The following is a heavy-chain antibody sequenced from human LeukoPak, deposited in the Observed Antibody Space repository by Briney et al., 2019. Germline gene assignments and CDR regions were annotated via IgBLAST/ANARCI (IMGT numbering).Heavy chain of an antibody. CDR1: GYTFTSYD. J-gene: IGHJ4*02. V-gene: IGHV1-8*01. D-gene: IGHD3-22*01. Sequence: GASVKVSCNGSGYTFTSYDINWVRQATGQGLEWMGWMNPNGGNTGYAQKFQGRVTMTRNTYISTAYMELRSLRSEDTAVYYCARGRGKRSDSSGHSAYWGQGTLVTVSS. CDR2: MNPNGGNT. CDR3: ARGRGKRSDSSGHSAY.